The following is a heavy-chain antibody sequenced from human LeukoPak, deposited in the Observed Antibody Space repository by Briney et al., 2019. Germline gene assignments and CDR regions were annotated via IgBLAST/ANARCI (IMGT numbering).Heavy chain of an antibody. D-gene: IGHD6-6*01. Sequence: SVKVSCKASGGTFSSYTISWVRQAPGQGLEWMGRIIPILGIANYAQKFQGRVTITADKSTSTAYMELSSLRSEDTAVYYCARVSRTIIAARQFYYMDVWGKGTTVTVSS. CDR3: ARVSRTIIAARQFYYMDV. V-gene: IGHV1-69*02. CDR1: GGTFSSYT. CDR2: IIPILGIA. J-gene: IGHJ6*03.